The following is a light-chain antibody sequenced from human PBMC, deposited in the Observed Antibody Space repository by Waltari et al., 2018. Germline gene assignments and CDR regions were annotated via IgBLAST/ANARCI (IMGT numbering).Light chain of an antibody. Sequence: QSVLTQPPSASGTPGQRVTISCSGSPSNIGSPYVYWYQKFPGTTPKLLIYRNDQRPSGVPDRFSGSKSGTSASLAISGLRSEDEADYYCAAWDDSLSGVLFGGGTKLTVL. J-gene: IGLJ2*01. CDR1: PSNIGSPY. CDR2: RND. V-gene: IGLV1-47*01. CDR3: AAWDDSLSGVL.